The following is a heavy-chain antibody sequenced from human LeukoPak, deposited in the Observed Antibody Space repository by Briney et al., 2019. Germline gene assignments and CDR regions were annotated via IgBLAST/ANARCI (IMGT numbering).Heavy chain of an antibody. V-gene: IGHV3-23*01. CDR3: AKDIYGDYGGLDY. CDR1: GFSFSSKA. D-gene: IGHD4-17*01. CDR2: IINSGGST. Sequence: PGGSLRLFWAPYGFSFSSKAMSWVRQAPGKGLEWVSAIINSGGSTYYADSVKGRFTISRDNSKNTLYLQMNSLRAEDTALYYCAKDIYGDYGGLDYWGQGTLVTVSS. J-gene: IGHJ4*02.